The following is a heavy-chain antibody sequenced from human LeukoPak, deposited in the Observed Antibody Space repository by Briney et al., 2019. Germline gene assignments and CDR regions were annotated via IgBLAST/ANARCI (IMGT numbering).Heavy chain of an antibody. J-gene: IGHJ4*02. CDR3: AREPLGDYVDY. V-gene: IGHV4-34*09. CDR2: INHSGST. Sequence: PSETLSPTCAVYGGSFSGYYWSWIRQPPGKGLEWIGEINHSGSTNYNPSLKSRVTISVDTSKNQFSLKLSSVTAADTAVYYCAREPLGDYVDYWGQGTLVTVSS. CDR1: GGSFSGYY.